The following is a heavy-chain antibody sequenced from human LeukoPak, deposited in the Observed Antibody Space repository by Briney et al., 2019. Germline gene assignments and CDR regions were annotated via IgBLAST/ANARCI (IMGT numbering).Heavy chain of an antibody. CDR2: IIPMLGTA. J-gene: IGHJ4*02. V-gene: IGHV1-69*13. Sequence: GASVKVSCKASGGTLSSYAISWVRQAPGQGLEWMGGIIPMLGTANYAQRFQGRVTITADESTSTAYMELSSLRSEDTAVYYCARSGQQLGTFVYWGQGTLVTVSS. D-gene: IGHD6-13*01. CDR3: ARSGQQLGTFVY. CDR1: GGTLSSYA.